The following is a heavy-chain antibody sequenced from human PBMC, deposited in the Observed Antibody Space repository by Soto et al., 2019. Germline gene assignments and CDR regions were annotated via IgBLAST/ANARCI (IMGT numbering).Heavy chain of an antibody. V-gene: IGHV3-30*18. CDR2: ISYDGSNK. CDR1: GFTFSSYG. CDR3: AKDLQDIVVVPAAIRAGYYYGMDV. Sequence: GGSLRLSCAASGFTFSSYGMHWVRQAPGKGLEWVAVISYDGSNKYYADSVKGRFTISRDNSKNTLYLQMNSLRAEDTAVYYCAKDLQDIVVVPAAIRAGYYYGMDVWGQGTTVTVSS. J-gene: IGHJ6*02. D-gene: IGHD2-2*01.